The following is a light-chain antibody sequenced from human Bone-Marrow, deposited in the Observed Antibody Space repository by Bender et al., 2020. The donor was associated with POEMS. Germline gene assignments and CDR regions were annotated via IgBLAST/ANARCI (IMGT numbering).Light chain of an antibody. Sequence: QSVVTQPPSLSEAPRQRVTISCSGSSSNIGNHGVNWYQQLPGEAPKLLIYYDDLLTPGVSDRFSASKSGTSASLAISELQSEDEALYYCATSLSGLWVFGGGTKLTVL. J-gene: IGLJ3*02. CDR1: SSNIGNHG. CDR3: ATSLSGLWV. CDR2: YDD. V-gene: IGLV1-36*01.